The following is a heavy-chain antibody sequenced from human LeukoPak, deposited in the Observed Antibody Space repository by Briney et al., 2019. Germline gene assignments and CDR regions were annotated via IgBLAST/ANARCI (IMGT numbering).Heavy chain of an antibody. Sequence: SGGSLRLSCAASGFTFSSYEMNWVRQAPGKGLEWVSYISSSGSTIYYADSVKGRFTISRDNAKNSLYLQMNSLRAEDTAVYYCARDSNADYGDTIDYYYYYGMDVWGQGTTVTVSS. J-gene: IGHJ6*02. CDR2: ISSSGSTI. V-gene: IGHV3-48*03. CDR1: GFTFSSYE. D-gene: IGHD4-17*01. CDR3: ARDSNADYGDTIDYYYYYGMDV.